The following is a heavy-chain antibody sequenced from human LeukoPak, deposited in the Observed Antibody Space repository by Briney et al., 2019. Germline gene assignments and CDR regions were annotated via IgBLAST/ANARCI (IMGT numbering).Heavy chain of an antibody. D-gene: IGHD5-24*01. CDR3: ARGRWLQFSD. CDR1: GGSISSYY. Sequence: SETLSLTCTVSGGSISSYYCSWIRQPPGKGLEWIGYMYYTGSTNYNPSLKSRVTISLDTSKNQFSLKLSSVTAADTAIYYCARGRWLQFSDWGPGTLVTVSS. V-gene: IGHV4-59*01. J-gene: IGHJ4*02. CDR2: MYYTGST.